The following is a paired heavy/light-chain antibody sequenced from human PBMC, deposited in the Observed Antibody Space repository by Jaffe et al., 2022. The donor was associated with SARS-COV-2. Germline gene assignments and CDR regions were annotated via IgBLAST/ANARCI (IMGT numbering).Light chain of an antibody. J-gene: IGKJ2*01. CDR1: QGIRND. CDR2: AAS. CDR3: LQDYSYPRT. V-gene: IGKV1-6*01. Sequence: AIQMTQSPSSLSASVGDRVTFTCRASQGIRNDLGWFQQKPGKAPKLLIFAASNLHSGVPSRFSGSASGTNFTLTISSLQPEDFATYYCLQDYSYPRTFGQGTKLEIK.
Heavy chain of an antibody. J-gene: IGHJ4*02. CDR2: ISYDGTYK. Sequence: QVQLVESGGGVVQPGRSLRLSCAASGFTFNNYALHWVRQAPGKGLEWVGVISYDGTYKYYSDSVKGRFTISRDNSKNTVYLQMNNLRPEDTAVYYCAREYYDILTDYWGQGTLVTVSS. CDR3: AREYYDILTDY. D-gene: IGHD3-9*01. V-gene: IGHV3-30-3*01. CDR1: GFTFNNYA.